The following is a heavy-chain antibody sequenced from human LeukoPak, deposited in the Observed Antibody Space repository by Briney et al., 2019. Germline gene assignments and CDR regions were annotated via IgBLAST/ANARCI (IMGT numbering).Heavy chain of an antibody. V-gene: IGHV1-2*04. Sequence: ASVKVSCTASGYTFTGYYMHWVRQAPGQGLEWMGWINPNSGGTNYAQKFQGWVTMTRDTSISTAYMELSRLRSDDTAVYYCARSPRVATILAFDIWGQGTMVTVSS. CDR1: GYTFTGYY. CDR2: INPNSGGT. D-gene: IGHD5-12*01. J-gene: IGHJ3*02. CDR3: ARSPRVATILAFDI.